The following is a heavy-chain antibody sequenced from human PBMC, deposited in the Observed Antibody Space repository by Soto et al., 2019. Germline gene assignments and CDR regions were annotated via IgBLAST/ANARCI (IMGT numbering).Heavy chain of an antibody. Sequence: GGSLRLSCAASGFTFSSYAMHWVRQAPGKGLEWVAVISYDGSNKYYADSVKGRFTISRDNSKNTLYLQMNSLRAEDTPVYYCATGGSGSYQRSHIDYWGQGTLVTVSS. J-gene: IGHJ4*02. V-gene: IGHV3-30-3*01. CDR1: GFTFSSYA. CDR2: ISYDGSNK. D-gene: IGHD3-10*01. CDR3: ATGGSGSYQRSHIDY.